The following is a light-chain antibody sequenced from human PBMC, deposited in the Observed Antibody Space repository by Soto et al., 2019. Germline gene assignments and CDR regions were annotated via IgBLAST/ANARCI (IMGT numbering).Light chain of an antibody. CDR1: SSDVGGYNY. J-gene: IGLJ1*01. CDR3: CSYAGSYSYV. Sequence: QSVLTQPRSVSGSPGQTVTISCTGTSSDVGGYNYVSWYQQHPGKAPKLIIYDVSKRPSGVPDRFSGSKSGNTASLTISGLQAEDEADYYCCSYAGSYSYVFGAGTKVTV. V-gene: IGLV2-11*01. CDR2: DVS.